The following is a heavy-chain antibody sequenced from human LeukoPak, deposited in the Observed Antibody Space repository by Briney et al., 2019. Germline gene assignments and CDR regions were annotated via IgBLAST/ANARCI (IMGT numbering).Heavy chain of an antibody. V-gene: IGHV3-21*01. CDR3: ARVALGGYCSGGSCYLDNYYYYGMEV. CDR2: ISSSSSYI. Sequence: PGGSLRLSCAASGFTFSSYSMNWVRQAPGKGLEWVSSISSSSSYIYYADSVKGRFTISRDNAKNSLYLQMNSLRAEDTAVYYCARVALGGYCSGGSCYLDNYYYYGMEVWGQGTTVTVSS. J-gene: IGHJ6*02. D-gene: IGHD2-15*01. CDR1: GFTFSSYS.